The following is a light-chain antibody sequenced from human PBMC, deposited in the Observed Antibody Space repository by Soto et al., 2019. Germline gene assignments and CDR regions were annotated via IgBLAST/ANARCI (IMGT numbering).Light chain of an antibody. V-gene: IGKV1-5*01. CDR3: QQFNSYPIT. J-gene: IGKJ5*01. CDR2: EAS. Sequence: DIQMTQSPATLSASVGDRVTITCRASQSISRWLTWYKQKPGKAPKLLLYEASNLESGVPSRFSGSGSGTEFTLTIGGLQPDDFATYYCQQFNSYPITFGQGTRLEIK. CDR1: QSISRW.